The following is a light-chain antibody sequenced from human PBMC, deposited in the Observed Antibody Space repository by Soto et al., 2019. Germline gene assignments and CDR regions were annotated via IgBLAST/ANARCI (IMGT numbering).Light chain of an antibody. CDR3: QRDDYLSWT. Sequence: EVVFTQSPATLSLSTGERATLSCRASHTINSYLAWFQQKPGQPPRLLIYGTSSRAAGIPDRFTGSGSGTDFTLTICRLEPEDFAVYCCQRDDYLSWTFGAGTKVDI. CDR1: HTINSY. CDR2: GTS. J-gene: IGKJ1*01. V-gene: IGKV3-20*01.